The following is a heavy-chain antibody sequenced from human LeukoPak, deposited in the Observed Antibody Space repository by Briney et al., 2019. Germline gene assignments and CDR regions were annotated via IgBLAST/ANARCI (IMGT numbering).Heavy chain of an antibody. CDR2: ILNDGSNK. J-gene: IGHJ5*02. CDR1: GFTFSKYT. CDR3: ARGDFGVVITYSWFDP. V-gene: IGHV3-30*04. D-gene: IGHD3-3*01. Sequence: GGSLRLSCAASGFTFSKYTIHWVRQAPGKGLGWVAVILNDGSNKYYADSVKGRFTISRDNSKNTLYLQMDSLRAEDTAVYYCARGDFGVVITYSWFDPWGQGTLVTVSS.